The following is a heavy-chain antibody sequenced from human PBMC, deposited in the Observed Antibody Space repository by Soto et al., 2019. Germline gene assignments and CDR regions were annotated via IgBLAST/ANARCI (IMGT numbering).Heavy chain of an antibody. CDR1: GGTFSSYA. CDR2: IIPIFGTA. CDR3: AMIRAPGSVPRYYYGMAV. D-gene: IGHD3-10*01. Sequence: QVQLVQSGAEVKKPGSSVKVSCKASGGTFSSYAISWVRQAPGQGLEWMGGIIPIFGTANYAQKFQGRVTITADESTSTAYMELSCLRSEDTAVYYGAMIRAPGSVPRYYYGMAVWGQGTTVTVSS. V-gene: IGHV1-69*01. J-gene: IGHJ6*02.